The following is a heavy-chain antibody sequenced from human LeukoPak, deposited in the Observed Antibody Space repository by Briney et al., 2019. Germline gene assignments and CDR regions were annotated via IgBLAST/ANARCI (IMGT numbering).Heavy chain of an antibody. Sequence: ASVKVSCKASGGTFSSYAISWVRQAPGQGLEWMGWINPNSGGTNYARKFQGRVTMTRDTSISTAYMELSRLRSDDTAVYYCARTFFGRGYYPESYFDYWGQGTLVTVSS. J-gene: IGHJ4*02. CDR1: GGTFSSYA. CDR2: INPNSGGT. V-gene: IGHV1-2*02. D-gene: IGHD3-3*01. CDR3: ARTFFGRGYYPESYFDY.